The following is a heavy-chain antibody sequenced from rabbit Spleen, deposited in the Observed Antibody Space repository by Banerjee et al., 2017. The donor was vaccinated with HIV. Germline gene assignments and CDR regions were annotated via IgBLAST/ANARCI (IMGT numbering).Heavy chain of an antibody. Sequence: QEQLEESGGDLVKPEGSLTLTCTASGFSFNTYYYMCWVRQAPGKGLEWIACVYVVSGKTYYASWAKGRFTISKTSSTTVTLQITSLTAADTATYFCARSPWGYGNSSPYYFDLWGPGTLVTVS. CDR2: VYVVSGKT. D-gene: IGHD4-1*01. J-gene: IGHJ4*01. CDR3: ARSPWGYGNSSPYYFDL. CDR1: GFSFNTYYY. V-gene: IGHV1S45*01.